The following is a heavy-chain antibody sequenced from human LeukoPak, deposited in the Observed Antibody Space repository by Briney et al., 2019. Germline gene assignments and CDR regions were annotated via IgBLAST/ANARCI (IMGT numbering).Heavy chain of an antibody. D-gene: IGHD6-19*01. J-gene: IGHJ4*02. V-gene: IGHV4-39*07. CDR2: IYYSWRT. Sequence: PPETLSLTCTVSGGSISSSSYYWGWIRQPPGKGLEWIGSIYYSWRTYYNPSLKSRVTISVDTSKNQFSLKLSSVTAADTAVYYCARVIAVAGPYFDYWGQGTLVTVSS. CDR3: ARVIAVAGPYFDY. CDR1: GGSISSSSYY.